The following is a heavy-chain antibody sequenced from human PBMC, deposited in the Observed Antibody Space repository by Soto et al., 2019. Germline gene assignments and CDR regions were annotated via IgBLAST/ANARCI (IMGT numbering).Heavy chain of an antibody. CDR2: ISSSSSYI. D-gene: IGHD3-22*01. J-gene: IGHJ4*02. CDR3: ARGTYYSDSSGYYAY. Sequence: EVQLVESGGGLVKPGGSLRLSCAASGFTFSSYSMNWVRQAPGKGLEWVSSISSSSSYIYYADSVKGRFTISRDNAKNSLYMQMNSRRAEDTAVYYCARGTYYSDSSGYYAYWGQGPLVTVSS. V-gene: IGHV3-21*01. CDR1: GFTFSSYS.